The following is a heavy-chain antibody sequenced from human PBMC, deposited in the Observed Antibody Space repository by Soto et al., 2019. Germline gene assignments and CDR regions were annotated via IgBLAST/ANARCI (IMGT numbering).Heavy chain of an antibody. Sequence: HPGGSLRPSCAASGFTFSSYAMHWVRQAPGKGLEWVSAISGSGDSTYYADSVKGRFTISRDNSKNTLYLQMNSMRAEDSAVYYCAKNKWGIYGQIDYWGQGTLVTVSS. CDR2: ISGSGDST. CDR3: AKNKWGIYGQIDY. J-gene: IGHJ4*02. CDR1: GFTFSSYA. V-gene: IGHV3-23*01. D-gene: IGHD7-27*01.